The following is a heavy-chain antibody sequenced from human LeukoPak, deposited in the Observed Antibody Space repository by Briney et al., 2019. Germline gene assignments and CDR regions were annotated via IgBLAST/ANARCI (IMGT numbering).Heavy chain of an antibody. Sequence: SQTLSLTCAISGDSVSSNSAAWNWIRQSPSRALEWLGRTYYRSKWYNDYAVSVKSRITINPDTSKNQLSLQLNSVTPEDTAVYYCARDLDLRDSVITTSFDYWGQGTLVTVSS. V-gene: IGHV6-1*01. CDR1: GDSVSSNSAA. CDR2: TYYRSKWYN. CDR3: ARDLDLRDSVITTSFDY. J-gene: IGHJ4*02. D-gene: IGHD3-22*01.